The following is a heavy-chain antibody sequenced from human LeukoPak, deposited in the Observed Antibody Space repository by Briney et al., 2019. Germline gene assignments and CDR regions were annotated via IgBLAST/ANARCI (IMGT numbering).Heavy chain of an antibody. CDR2: ISSSSSTI. CDR1: GFSFPSHT. CDR3: AKQAWWSGYFYFLPFDY. V-gene: IGHV3-48*01. Sequence: PGGSLRLSCAASGFSFPSHTLNWVRQAPGKGLEWVSYISSSSSTIYYADFVRGRFTISRDNSKNTLYLQMNSLRAEDTAVYYCAKQAWWSGYFYFLPFDYWGQGTLVTVSS. D-gene: IGHD3-3*01. J-gene: IGHJ4*02.